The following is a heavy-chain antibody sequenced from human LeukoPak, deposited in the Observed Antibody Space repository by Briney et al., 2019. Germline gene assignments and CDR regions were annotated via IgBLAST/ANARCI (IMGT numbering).Heavy chain of an antibody. J-gene: IGHJ5*02. CDR1: GGSLSNHY. CDR3: ARGYVSAAMLAP. D-gene: IGHD2-2*01. Sequence: PSETLSLTCTVSGGSLSNHYWSWIRQPPGKGLEWIGYIYYSGSTDYNPSLESRVTISIDTSKNQFSLKLSSVTAADTAVYYCARGYVSAAMLAPWGQGTLVTVSS. V-gene: IGHV4-59*11. CDR2: IYYSGST.